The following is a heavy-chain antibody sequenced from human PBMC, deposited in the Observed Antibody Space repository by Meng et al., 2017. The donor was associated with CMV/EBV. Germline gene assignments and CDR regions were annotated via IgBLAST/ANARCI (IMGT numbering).Heavy chain of an antibody. D-gene: IGHD3-3*01. V-gene: IGHV3-53*01. CDR2: IYSGGST. Sequence: GESLKISCAASGFTVSSNYMSWVRQAPGKGLEWVSVIYSGGSTYYADSVKGRFTISRDNSKNTLYLQMNSLRAEDTAAYYCARDGQGSYDFWSGYYKQYYGMDVWGQGTTVTVSS. CDR1: GFTVSSNY. CDR3: ARDGQGSYDFWSGYYKQYYGMDV. J-gene: IGHJ6*02.